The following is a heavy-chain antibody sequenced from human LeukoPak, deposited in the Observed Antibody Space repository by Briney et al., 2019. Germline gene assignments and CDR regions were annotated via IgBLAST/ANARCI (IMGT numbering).Heavy chain of an antibody. Sequence: GGSLRLSCATSGFTFSRIWMHWVRQVPGKGLVWVSRINTDGSNTIYADSVEGRFTISRDNAKSTLYLQMNSLRAEDTAVYFCATDQSIAGPTTADYWGQGTLVTVPS. CDR1: GFTFSRIW. CDR2: INTDGSNT. J-gene: IGHJ4*02. V-gene: IGHV3-74*01. D-gene: IGHD1-26*01. CDR3: ATDQSIAGPTTADY.